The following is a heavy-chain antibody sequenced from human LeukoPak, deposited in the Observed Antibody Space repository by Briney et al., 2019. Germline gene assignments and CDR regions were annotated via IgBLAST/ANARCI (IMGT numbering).Heavy chain of an antibody. CDR1: GFTFSSYA. Sequence: PGGSLRLSCAASGFTFSSYAMHWVRQAPGKGLEYVAAISSNGGGTYYANSVKGRFTISRDNSKNTLYLQMGSLRAEDMAVYYCARGDAYGDYVWGSYRPYYFDYWGQGTLVTVSS. CDR3: ARGDAYGDYVWGSYRPYYFDY. CDR2: ISSNGGGT. V-gene: IGHV3-64*01. J-gene: IGHJ4*02. D-gene: IGHD3-16*02.